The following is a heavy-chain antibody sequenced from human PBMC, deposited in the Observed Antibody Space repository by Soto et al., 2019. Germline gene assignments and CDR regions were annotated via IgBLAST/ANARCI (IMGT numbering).Heavy chain of an antibody. CDR3: AKGGITVDDGMDV. CDR1: GFTFSSYG. CDR2: ISYDGSNK. Sequence: RRLSCAASGFTFSSYGMHWVRQAPGKGLEWVAVISYDGSNKYYADSVKGRFTISRDNSKNTLYLQMNSLRAEDTAVYYCAKGGITVDDGMDVWGQGTTVTVSS. J-gene: IGHJ6*02. V-gene: IGHV3-30*18. D-gene: IGHD3-10*01.